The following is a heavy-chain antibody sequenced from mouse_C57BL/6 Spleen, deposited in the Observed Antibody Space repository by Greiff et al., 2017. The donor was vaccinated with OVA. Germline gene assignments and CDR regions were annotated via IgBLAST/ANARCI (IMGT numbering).Heavy chain of an antibody. Sequence: QVQLKQPGAELVRPGSSVKLSCKASGYTFTSYWMHWVKQRPIQGLEWIGNIDPSDSETHYNQKFKDKATLTVDKSSSTAYMQLSSLTSEDSAVYYCARQLSLEGYYFDYWGQGTTLTVSS. CDR2: IDPSDSET. V-gene: IGHV1-52*01. D-gene: IGHD3-2*02. J-gene: IGHJ2*01. CDR3: ARQLSLEGYYFDY. CDR1: GYTFTSYW.